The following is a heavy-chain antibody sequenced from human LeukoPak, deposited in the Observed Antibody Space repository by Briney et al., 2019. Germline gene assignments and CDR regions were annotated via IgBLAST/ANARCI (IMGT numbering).Heavy chain of an antibody. CDR2: IKQDGSEK. CDR1: GFTFNRYW. CDR3: ARVEASGYDYGAFDY. V-gene: IGHV3-7*01. D-gene: IGHD5-12*01. J-gene: IGHJ4*02. Sequence: GGSLRLSCAASGFTFNRYWMSWVRQAPGKGLEWVANIKQDGSEKYYVDSVKGRSTISRDNAKNSLYLQMNSLRAEDTAVYYCARVEASGYDYGAFDYWGQGTLVTVSS.